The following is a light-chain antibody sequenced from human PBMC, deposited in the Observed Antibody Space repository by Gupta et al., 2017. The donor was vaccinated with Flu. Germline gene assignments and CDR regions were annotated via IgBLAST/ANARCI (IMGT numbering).Light chain of an antibody. CDR1: SLGEKY. J-gene: IGLJ2*01. CDR2: KDS. Sequence: SYELSQPPSVSVSPGQTATITCSGDSLGEKYACWYQQKPGQSPVLVMYKDSKRPSGIPERFSGSNAGKIATLTIHETQTVDEADSYCQAWDITAILVFGGGTKRTVL. V-gene: IGLV3-1*01. CDR3: QAWDITAILV.